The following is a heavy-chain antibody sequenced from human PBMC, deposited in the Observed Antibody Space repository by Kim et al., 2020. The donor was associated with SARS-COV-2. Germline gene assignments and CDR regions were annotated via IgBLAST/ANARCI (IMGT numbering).Heavy chain of an antibody. CDR3: AHRGAY. Sequence: GGSLRLSCAASGFTFRNYVMSWVRQAPGKGLEWVSFISGSSDTTSYADSVKGRFTISRDNSKSTLYLQMNSLRAEDTAVYYCAHRGAYWGQGTQVTVSS. CDR2: ISGSSDTT. J-gene: IGHJ4*02. D-gene: IGHD3-10*01. V-gene: IGHV3-23*01. CDR1: GFTFRNYV.